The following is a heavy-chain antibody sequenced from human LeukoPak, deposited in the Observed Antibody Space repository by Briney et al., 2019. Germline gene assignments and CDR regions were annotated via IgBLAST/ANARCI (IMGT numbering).Heavy chain of an antibody. CDR2: IYHSGST. J-gene: IGHJ4*02. Sequence: PSETLSLTCTVSGYSISSGYYWGWIRQPPGKGLEWIGSIYHSGSTYYNPSLKSRVTISVDTSKNQFSLKLSSVTAADTAVYYCARVARSGSYDFDYWGQGTLVTVSS. D-gene: IGHD3-10*01. CDR3: ARVARSGSYDFDY. CDR1: GYSISSGYY. V-gene: IGHV4-38-2*02.